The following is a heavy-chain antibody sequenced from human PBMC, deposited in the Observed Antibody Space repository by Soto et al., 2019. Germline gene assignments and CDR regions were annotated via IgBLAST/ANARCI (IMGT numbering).Heavy chain of an antibody. V-gene: IGHV3-21*01. J-gene: IGHJ4*02. CDR2: ISSSSSYI. CDR1: GFTFSSYS. D-gene: IGHD6-6*01. CDR3: ARVGGQLVPGFDY. Sequence: EVQLVESGGDLVQPGGSLRLSCAASGFTFSSYSMNWVRQAPGKGLEWVSSISSSSSYIYYADSVKGRFTISRDNAKNSLYLQMNSLRAEDSAVYYCARVGGQLVPGFDYWGQGTLVTVSS.